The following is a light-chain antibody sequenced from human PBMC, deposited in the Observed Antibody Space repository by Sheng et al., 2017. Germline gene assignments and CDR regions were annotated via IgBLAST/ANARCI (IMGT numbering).Light chain of an antibody. CDR2: GNT. V-gene: IGLV1-40*01. Sequence: QSVLTQPPSVSGAPGQSITISCTGSSSNIGADNDVSWYQHLPGTAPKLVIYGNTNRPSGVPDRFSGSKSGTSASLDITGLQAEDEADYYCQSYDRSLSAPYVFGSGTKVTVL. CDR3: QSYDRSLSAPYV. CDR1: SSNIGADND. J-gene: IGLJ1*01.